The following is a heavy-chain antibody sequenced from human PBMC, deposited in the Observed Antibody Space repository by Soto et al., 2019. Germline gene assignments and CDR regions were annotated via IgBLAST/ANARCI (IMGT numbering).Heavy chain of an antibody. CDR3: ARGLGYDFWSRNRWFDP. CDR2: INHSGST. D-gene: IGHD3-3*01. V-gene: IGHV4-34*01. J-gene: IGHJ5*02. CDR1: GGSFSGYY. Sequence: PSETLSLTCAVYGGSFSGYYWSWIRQPPGKGLEWIGEINHSGSTNYNPSLKSRVTISVDTSKNQFSLKLSSVTAADTAVYYCARGLGYDFWSRNRWFDPWGQGTLVTVSS.